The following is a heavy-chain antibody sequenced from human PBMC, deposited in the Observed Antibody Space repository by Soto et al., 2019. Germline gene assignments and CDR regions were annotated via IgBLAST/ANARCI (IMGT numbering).Heavy chain of an antibody. J-gene: IGHJ5*02. CDR1: GFTFTSYA. V-gene: IGHV1-3*01. CDR2: INGCSGNT. Sequence: ASVKVSCKSSGFTFTSYAIHGLVQSALRGRHGMGWINGCSGNTKYSKYFQGRVTFTRDTFVTTAYLELSSLSSDDTAVYYCARFPPWGNSAGDYYIQHYDSWGQGTPVTVSS. D-gene: IGHD3-16*01. CDR3: ARFPPWGNSAGDYYIQHYDS.